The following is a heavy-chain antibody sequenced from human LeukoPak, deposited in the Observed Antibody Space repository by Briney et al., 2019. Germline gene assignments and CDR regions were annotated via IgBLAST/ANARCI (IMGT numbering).Heavy chain of an antibody. Sequence: GGSLRLSCAASGFTFDDYGMSWVRQAPGKGLEWVSGINWNGGSTGYADSVKGRFTISRDNAKNTLYLQMNSLRAEDTAVYYCAKDKGFLVRGVITPMGAFDIWGQGTMVTVSS. D-gene: IGHD3-10*01. J-gene: IGHJ3*02. CDR2: INWNGGST. CDR1: GFTFDDYG. V-gene: IGHV3-20*04. CDR3: AKDKGFLVRGVITPMGAFDI.